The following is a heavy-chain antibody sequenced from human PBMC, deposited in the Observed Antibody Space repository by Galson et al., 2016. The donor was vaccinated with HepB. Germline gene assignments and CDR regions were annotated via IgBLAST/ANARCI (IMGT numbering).Heavy chain of an antibody. Sequence: SLRLSCAASGFTFSSYEMNWVRQAPGKGLEWVSCISSSGSTIYYADSVKGRFTISRDNGKMSLYLQMNDLRAEDTALYYCVKDRGFCSSSRCYAGAFDFWGQGTMVTVSS. V-gene: IGHV3-48*03. D-gene: IGHD2-2*01. CDR3: VKDRGFCSSSRCYAGAFDF. CDR1: GFTFSSYE. J-gene: IGHJ3*01. CDR2: ISSSGSTI.